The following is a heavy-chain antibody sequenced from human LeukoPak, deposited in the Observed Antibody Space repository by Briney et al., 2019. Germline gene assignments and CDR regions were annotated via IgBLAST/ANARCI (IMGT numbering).Heavy chain of an antibody. J-gene: IGHJ4*02. D-gene: IGHD3-22*01. Sequence: PGGSLRLSCAASGFTFSNAWMSWVRQAPGKGLEWVGRIKSKTDGGTTDYAAPVKGRFTISRDDSKNTLYLQMNSLKTEDTAVYYCTTDRSYYASSGYQEYYFDYWGQGTLVTVSS. CDR2: IKSKTDGGTT. CDR1: GFTFSNAW. V-gene: IGHV3-15*01. CDR3: TTDRSYYASSGYQEYYFDY.